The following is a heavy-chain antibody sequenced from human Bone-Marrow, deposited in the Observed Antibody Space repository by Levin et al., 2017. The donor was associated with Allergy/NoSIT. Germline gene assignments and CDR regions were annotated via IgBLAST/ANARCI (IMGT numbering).Heavy chain of an antibody. Sequence: SQTLSLTCAVYGGSFSGYYWSWIRQPPGKGLEWIGEINHSGSTNYNPSLKSRVTISVDTSKNQFSLKLSSVTAADTAVYYCARDNWGYCSGGSCYGYYYYYGMDVWGQGTTVTVSS. D-gene: IGHD2-15*01. CDR1: GGSFSGYY. CDR2: INHSGST. V-gene: IGHV4-34*01. J-gene: IGHJ6*02. CDR3: ARDNWGYCSGGSCYGYYYYYGMDV.